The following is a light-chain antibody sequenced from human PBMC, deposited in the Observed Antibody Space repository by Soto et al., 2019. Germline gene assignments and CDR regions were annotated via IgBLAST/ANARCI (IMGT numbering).Light chain of an antibody. J-gene: IGKJ5*01. V-gene: IGKV3-15*01. CDR1: QSVNNN. CDR2: GAS. Sequence: EILFTRTPAAPSLSPEERATLSSTASQSVNNNVAWYQQKPGQAPRLLILGASTRATGIPARFSGSGSGTEFTLSISSLQSEDFAVYYCKQYKEWPPFTFGQGTRLEIK. CDR3: KQYKEWPPFT.